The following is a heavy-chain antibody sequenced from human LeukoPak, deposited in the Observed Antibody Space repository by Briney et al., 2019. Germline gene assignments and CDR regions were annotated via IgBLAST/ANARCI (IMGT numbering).Heavy chain of an antibody. CDR3: ARGGGGSPIT. J-gene: IGHJ5*02. CDR1: GGSISSSSYY. Sequence: SETLSLTCTVSGGSISSSSYYWSWIRQPPGKGLEWIGYIYYSGSTNYNPSLKSRVTISVDTSKNQFSLKLSSVTAADTAVYYCARGGGGSPITWGQGTLVTVSS. CDR2: IYYSGST. D-gene: IGHD1-26*01. V-gene: IGHV4-61*01.